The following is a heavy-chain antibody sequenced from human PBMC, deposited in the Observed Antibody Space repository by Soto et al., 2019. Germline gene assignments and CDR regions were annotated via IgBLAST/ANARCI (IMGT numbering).Heavy chain of an antibody. CDR1: GFTFSSYR. D-gene: IGHD3-3*01. CDR3: ARSPFRFLEWYLVY. CDR2: IWYDGSNK. Sequence: ESGGGVVQPGRSLRLSCAASGFTFSSYRMHWVRQAPGKGLEWVAVIWYDGSNKYYADSVKGRFTISRDNSKNTLYLQMNSLRAEDTAMYYCARSPFRFLEWYLVYWGQGTLVTVSS. J-gene: IGHJ4*02. V-gene: IGHV3-33*01.